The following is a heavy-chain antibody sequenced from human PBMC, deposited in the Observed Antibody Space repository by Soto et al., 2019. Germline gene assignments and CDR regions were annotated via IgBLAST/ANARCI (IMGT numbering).Heavy chain of an antibody. CDR3: ARGGLTNRANYYYGMDV. CDR1: GYTFTSYA. D-gene: IGHD2-15*01. J-gene: IGHJ6*02. Sequence: ASVKVSCKASGYTFTSYAMHWVRQAPGQRLEWMGWINAGNGNTKYSQKFQGRVTITRDTSPSTAYMELSSLRSEDTAVYYCARGGLTNRANYYYGMDVWGQGTTVTVSS. V-gene: IGHV1-3*01. CDR2: INAGNGNT.